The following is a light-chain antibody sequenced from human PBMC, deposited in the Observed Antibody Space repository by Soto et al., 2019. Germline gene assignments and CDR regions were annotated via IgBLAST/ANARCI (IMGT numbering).Light chain of an antibody. CDR3: HQRSNWRT. CDR1: QSVRSY. CDR2: DAS. J-gene: IGKJ1*01. V-gene: IGKV3-11*01. Sequence: EIVLTQSPATLSLSPGESATLSCRASQSVRSYLAWYQQKPGQAPRLLIYDASKSAAGIPDRFSGSWSGTDFTLTICSLEPEDFAVYYCHQRSNWRTFGQGTKVESK.